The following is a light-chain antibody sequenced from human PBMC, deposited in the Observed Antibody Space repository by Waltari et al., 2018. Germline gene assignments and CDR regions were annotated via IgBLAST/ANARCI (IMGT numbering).Light chain of an antibody. CDR2: WAS. CDR1: QSVLYSSNNKNY. Sequence: DIVMTQSPDSLAVSLGERATSNCKSSQSVLYSSNNKNYLAWYQQKPVQPPKLLIYWASTRESGVPDRFSGSGSGTDFTLTISSLQAEDVAVYYCQQYYSTPPAFGGGTKVGIK. V-gene: IGKV4-1*01. J-gene: IGKJ4*01. CDR3: QQYYSTPPA.